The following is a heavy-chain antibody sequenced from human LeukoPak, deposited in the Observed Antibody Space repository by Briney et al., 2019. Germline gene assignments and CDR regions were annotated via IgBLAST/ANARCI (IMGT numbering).Heavy chain of an antibody. V-gene: IGHV4-39*07. CDR1: GGSISSSSYY. CDR2: IYYSGST. J-gene: IGHJ4*02. CDR3: ARDGGSDQYYFDN. Sequence: PSETLSLTCTVSGGSISSSSYYWGWIRQPPGKGLEWIGSIYYSGSTYYNPSLKSRVIISVDKSKNQVFLKLNSVTAADTAMYYCARDGGSDQYYFDNWGQGTLVTVSS. D-gene: IGHD6-19*01.